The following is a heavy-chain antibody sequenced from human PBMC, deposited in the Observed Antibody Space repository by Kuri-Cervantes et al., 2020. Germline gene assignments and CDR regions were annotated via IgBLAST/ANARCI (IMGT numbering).Heavy chain of an antibody. CDR1: GFAFNTYS. D-gene: IGHD6-13*01. CDR3: ARDRSWGPDY. Sequence: GESLKISCAASGFAFNTYSMNWVRQAPGKGLEWVSYISSSGSPIYYVDSVKGRFTISRDNAKDSLYLQMNSLRAEDTAVYYCARDRSWGPDYWGQGTLVTVSS. J-gene: IGHJ4*02. V-gene: IGHV3-48*04. CDR2: ISSSGSPI.